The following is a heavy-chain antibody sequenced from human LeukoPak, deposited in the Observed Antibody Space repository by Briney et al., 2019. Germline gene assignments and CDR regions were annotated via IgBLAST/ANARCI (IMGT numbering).Heavy chain of an antibody. CDR2: IRYDGSNK. D-gene: IGHD3-10*01. CDR1: GLTFSSYG. V-gene: IGHV3-30*02. J-gene: IGHJ5*02. Sequence: GGSLRLSCAASGLTFSSYGMHWVRQAPGKGLEWVAFIRYDGSNKYYADSVKGRFTISRDNSKNTLYLQMNSLRAEDTAVYYCAKDGGYYYGSGSPLGGGWFDPWGQGTLVTVSS. CDR3: AKDGGYYYGSGSPLGGGWFDP.